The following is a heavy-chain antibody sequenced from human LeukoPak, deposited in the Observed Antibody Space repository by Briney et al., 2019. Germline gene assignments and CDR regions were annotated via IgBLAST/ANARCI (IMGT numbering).Heavy chain of an antibody. CDR3: ANEGLRKDY. V-gene: IGHV4-39*01. Sequence: SETLSLTCTVSGGSISSSRYYWVWIRQPPGKGLEWIGSNSGSTYYNPSLKSRVTISVDTSKNQFSLKLSSVTAADTAVYYCANEGLRKDYWGQGTLVTVSS. J-gene: IGHJ4*02. CDR2: NSGST. CDR1: GGSISSSRYY.